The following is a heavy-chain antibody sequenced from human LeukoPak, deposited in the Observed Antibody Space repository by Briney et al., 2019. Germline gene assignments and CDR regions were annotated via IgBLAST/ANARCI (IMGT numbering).Heavy chain of an antibody. D-gene: IGHD3-22*01. Sequence: SETLSLTFTVSGGSITNYYWTWIRQPPGKGLEWIGYIHYSGSTNYNPSLKSRVTISVDTSKNQFSLKLSSVTAADTAVYYCARLHDSSGYPRFYFDYWGQGTLVTVSS. V-gene: IGHV4-59*08. J-gene: IGHJ4*02. CDR3: ARLHDSSGYPRFYFDY. CDR2: IHYSGST. CDR1: GGSITNYY.